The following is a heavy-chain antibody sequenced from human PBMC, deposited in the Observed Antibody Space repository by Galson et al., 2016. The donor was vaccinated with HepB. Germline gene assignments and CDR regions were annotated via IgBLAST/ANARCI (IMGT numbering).Heavy chain of an antibody. Sequence: SLRLSCAASGFTFRSYGMHWVRQAPGKGLEWVAVIWYDGSNKYYGDSVKGRFTISRDNSKNTLYLQMNSLRAEDTAVYYCATPYYDFWSGYNPFDYWGQGTLVTVSS. CDR2: IWYDGSNK. V-gene: IGHV3-33*01. CDR1: GFTFRSYG. CDR3: ATPYYDFWSGYNPFDY. D-gene: IGHD3-3*01. J-gene: IGHJ4*02.